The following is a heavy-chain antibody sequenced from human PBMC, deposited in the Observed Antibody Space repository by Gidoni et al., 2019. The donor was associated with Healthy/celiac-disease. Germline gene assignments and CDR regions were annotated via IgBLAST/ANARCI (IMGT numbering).Heavy chain of an antibody. Sequence: QVQLVQSGAEVKQPGSSVKVSCKASGVTFSSYAISWVRQAPGQGLEWMGGIIPIFGTANYAQKFQGRVTITADESTSTAYMELSSLRSEDTAVYYCARERGLDSSSPYYFDYWGQGTLVTVSS. CDR1: GVTFSSYA. CDR3: ARERGLDSSSPYYFDY. D-gene: IGHD6-6*01. J-gene: IGHJ4*02. V-gene: IGHV1-69*01. CDR2: IIPIFGTA.